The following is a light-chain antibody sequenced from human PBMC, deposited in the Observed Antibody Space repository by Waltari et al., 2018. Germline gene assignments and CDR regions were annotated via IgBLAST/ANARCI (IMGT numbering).Light chain of an antibody. J-gene: IGLJ2*01. V-gene: IGLV3-21*04. CDR3: QVWDSSRHHVI. CDR1: DLGQRR. Sequence: SYMLTQPPPVSVAPGQTARSTCGVDDLGQRRVHWCQQRPGQAPVSVIYYDTDRPSGIPDRFSGSHSGDTATLIISRVEAGDEADYYCQVWDSSRHHVIFGGGTRLTVL. CDR2: YDT.